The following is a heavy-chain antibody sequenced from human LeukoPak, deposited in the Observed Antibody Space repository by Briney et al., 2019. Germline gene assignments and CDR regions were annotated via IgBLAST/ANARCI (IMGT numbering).Heavy chain of an antibody. Sequence: GGSLRLSCAASGFTVSSNEMSWVRQAPGKGLEWVSSISGGSTYYADSVKGRCTISRDNSKSTLYLQMNSLRAEDTAVYYCAKSFATSYYYMDVWGKGTTVTVSS. V-gene: IGHV3-38-3*01. CDR1: GFTVSSNE. J-gene: IGHJ6*03. CDR3: AKSFATSYYYMDV. CDR2: ISGGST. D-gene: IGHD1-26*01.